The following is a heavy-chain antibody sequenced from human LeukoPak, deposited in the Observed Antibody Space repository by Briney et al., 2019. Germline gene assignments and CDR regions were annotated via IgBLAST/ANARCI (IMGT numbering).Heavy chain of an antibody. CDR1: GFAFSSYA. V-gene: IGHV3-30*01. Sequence: GGSLRLSCAASGFAFSSYAMHWVRQAPGKGLEWVAVISYDGSNKYYADSVKGRFTISRDNSKNTLYLQMNSLRAEDTAVYYCARRSYYADHFDYWGQGTLVTVSS. CDR2: ISYDGSNK. D-gene: IGHD3-10*01. CDR3: ARRSYYADHFDY. J-gene: IGHJ4*02.